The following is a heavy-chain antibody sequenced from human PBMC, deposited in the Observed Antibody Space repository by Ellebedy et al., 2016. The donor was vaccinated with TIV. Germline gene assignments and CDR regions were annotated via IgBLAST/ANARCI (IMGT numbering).Heavy chain of an antibody. CDR2: IYHGGTT. V-gene: IGHV4-30-2*01. CDR1: GGSISSGGYS. Sequence: MPSETLSLTCTVSGGSISSGGYSWSWIRQPPGKGLEWIGSIYHGGTTSYNPSLQSRVTISVDRSKNQFSLNLSSVTAADTAVYYCARGINMRRALDIWGQGAMVTVSS. D-gene: IGHD2-2*01. J-gene: IGHJ3*02. CDR3: ARGINMRRALDI.